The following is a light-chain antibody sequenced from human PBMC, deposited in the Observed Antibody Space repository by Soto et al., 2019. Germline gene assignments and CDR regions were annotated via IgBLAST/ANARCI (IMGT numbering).Light chain of an antibody. V-gene: IGKV1-8*01. Sequence: AIRMTQSPSSFSASTGDRVTITCRASQGISSYLAWYQQKPGKAPKLLIYAASTLQSGVPSRFSGSGSGTDFPLTISCLHSEDFATYYCQQYYRYPRTFGQGTKLELK. CDR2: AAS. CDR1: QGISSY. J-gene: IGKJ2*01. CDR3: QQYYRYPRT.